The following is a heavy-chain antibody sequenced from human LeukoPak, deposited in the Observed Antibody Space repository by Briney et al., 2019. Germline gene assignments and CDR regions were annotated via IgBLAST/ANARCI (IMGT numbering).Heavy chain of an antibody. Sequence: HPGGSLRLSCAASGFTFSSYAMSWVRQAPGKGLKWVSAISGSGGSTYYADSVKGRFTISRDNSKSTLYLQMNSLRAEDTAVYYCAKDYPRITIFGVVIPRGFDYWGQETLVTVSS. J-gene: IGHJ4*02. D-gene: IGHD3-3*01. CDR3: AKDYPRITIFGVVIPRGFDY. CDR2: ISGSGGST. CDR1: GFTFSSYA. V-gene: IGHV3-23*01.